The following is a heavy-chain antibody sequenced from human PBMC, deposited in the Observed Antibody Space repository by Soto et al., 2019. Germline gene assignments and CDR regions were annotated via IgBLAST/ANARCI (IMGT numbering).Heavy chain of an antibody. D-gene: IGHD1-26*01. CDR1: GFTISNYW. CDR2: ISPDGSTT. CDR3: TRVISGSSGLFDC. V-gene: IGHV3-74*01. Sequence: EVQLVEAGGDLVQPGGSLRLSCVASGFTISNYWMHWVRQAPGKGLIWVSRISPDGSTTNYADSVKGRFTISRDNAKNTLYLQMDSLRAEDTALYYCTRVISGSSGLFDCWGQGTLVTVSS. J-gene: IGHJ4*02.